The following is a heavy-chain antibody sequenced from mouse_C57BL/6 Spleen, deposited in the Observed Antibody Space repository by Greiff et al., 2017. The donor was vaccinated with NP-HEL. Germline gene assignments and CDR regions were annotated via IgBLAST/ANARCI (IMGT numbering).Heavy chain of an antibody. CDR1: GFTFSDYY. CDR2: INSDGSST. D-gene: IGHD2-4*01. V-gene: IGHV5-16*01. J-gene: IGHJ4*01. Sequence: EVMLVESEGGLVQPGSSMKLSCTASGFTFSDYYMAWVRQVPEKGLEWVANINSDGSSTYYLDSLKSRFIISRDNAKNILYLQMSSLKSEDTATYYCAREDYDYDNYAMDYWGQGTSVTVSS. CDR3: AREDYDYDNYAMDY.